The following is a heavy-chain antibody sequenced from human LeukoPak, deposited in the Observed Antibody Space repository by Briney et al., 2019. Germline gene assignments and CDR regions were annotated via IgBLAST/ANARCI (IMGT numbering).Heavy chain of an antibody. CDR3: ARTFNKNYYGSGSYYNVGGY. CDR2: INPNSGGT. D-gene: IGHD3-10*01. V-gene: IGHV1-2*02. Sequence: ASVKVSCKASGYTFTGYYMHWVRQAPGQGLEWMGWINPNSGGTNYAQKFQGRVTMTRDTSIGTAYMELSRLRSDDTAVYYCARTFNKNYYGSGSYYNVGGYWGQGTLVTVSS. J-gene: IGHJ4*02. CDR1: GYTFTGYY.